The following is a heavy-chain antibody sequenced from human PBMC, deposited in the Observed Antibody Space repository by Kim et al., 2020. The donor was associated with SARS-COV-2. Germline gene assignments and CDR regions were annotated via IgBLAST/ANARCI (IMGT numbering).Heavy chain of an antibody. CDR1: GFTFGDYA. CDR2: ISWNSGSI. J-gene: IGHJ4*02. D-gene: IGHD3-3*01. Sequence: GGSLRLSCAASGFTFGDYAMHWVRQAPGKGLEWVSGISWNSGSIGYADSVKGRFTISRDNAKNSLYLQMNSLRAEDTALYYCAKDTFSHLNDYDFWSGYLFDYWGQGTLVTVSS. V-gene: IGHV3-9*01. CDR3: AKDTFSHLNDYDFWSGYLFDY.